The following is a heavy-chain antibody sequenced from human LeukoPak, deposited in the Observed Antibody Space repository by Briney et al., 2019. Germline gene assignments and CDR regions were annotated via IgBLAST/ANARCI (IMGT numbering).Heavy chain of an antibody. CDR1: GGSISSYY. J-gene: IGHJ5*02. D-gene: IGHD3-22*01. Sequence: SETLSLTCTVSGGSISSYYWSWIRQPPGKGLEWIGYIYYSGSTYYNPSLKSRVTISVDTSKNQFSLKLSSVTAADTAVYYCARGRGYYYDSSCYRNWFDPWGQGTLVTVSS. CDR3: ARGRGYYYDSSCYRNWFDP. V-gene: IGHV4-59*12. CDR2: IYYSGST.